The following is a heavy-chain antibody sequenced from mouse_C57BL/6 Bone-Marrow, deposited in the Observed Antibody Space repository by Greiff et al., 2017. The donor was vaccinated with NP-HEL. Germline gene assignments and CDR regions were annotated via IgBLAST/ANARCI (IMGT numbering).Heavy chain of an antibody. V-gene: IGHV1-80*01. CDR1: GYAFSSYW. J-gene: IGHJ2*01. CDR2: IYPGDGDT. Sequence: QVQLKQSGAELVKPGASVKISCKASGYAFSSYWMNWVKQRPGKGLEWIGQIYPGDGDTNYNGKFKGKATLTADKSSSTAYMQLSSLTSEDSAVYFCAREGGDYYGSSLYYFGGWGQGTTLTASS. CDR3: AREGGDYYGSSLYYFGG. D-gene: IGHD1-1*01.